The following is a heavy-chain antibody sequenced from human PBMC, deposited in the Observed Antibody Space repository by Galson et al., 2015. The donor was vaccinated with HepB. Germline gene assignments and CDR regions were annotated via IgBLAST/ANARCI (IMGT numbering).Heavy chain of an antibody. D-gene: IGHD1-7*01. CDR1: GFTFSNSA. J-gene: IGHJ6*02. Sequence: SLRLSCEASGFTFSNSAMSWVRQAPGKGLEWVSGINNSGDSPYYTDSVKGRFTISRDNSKNTLYLQMNSLRVEDTAVYFCARGGATGTNGHGMDVWGQGTTVTVSS. V-gene: IGHV3-23*01. CDR2: INNSGDSP. CDR3: ARGGATGTNGHGMDV.